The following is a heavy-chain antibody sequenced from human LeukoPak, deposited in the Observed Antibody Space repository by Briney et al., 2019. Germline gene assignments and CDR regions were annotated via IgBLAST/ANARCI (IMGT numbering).Heavy chain of an antibody. Sequence: GGSLRLSCAASGFTFSSYGMHWVRQAPGKGLEWVAVIWYDGSNKYYADSVKGRFTISRDNSKNTLYLQMNSLRAEDTAVYYCARDKGYNYGYSMDCWGQGTLVTVSS. V-gene: IGHV3-33*01. CDR2: IWYDGSNK. CDR3: ARDKGYNYGYSMDC. D-gene: IGHD5-18*01. J-gene: IGHJ4*02. CDR1: GFTFSSYG.